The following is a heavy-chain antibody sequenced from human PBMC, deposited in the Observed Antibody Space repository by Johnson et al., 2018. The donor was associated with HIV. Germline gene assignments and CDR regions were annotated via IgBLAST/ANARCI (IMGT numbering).Heavy chain of an antibody. D-gene: IGHD6-19*01. CDR2: ISGGEDDT. Sequence: HVQLVESGGGLVKPGGSLRLSCAASGFSFNDYYMSWIRQAPGKGLEWVSFISGGEDDTYYADSVKGRFTISRDNSKTTLYLEMNSLRAEDTAVYYCAKGSGSGWLRDAFDIWGQGTIVTVSS. CDR3: AKGSGSGWLRDAFDI. J-gene: IGHJ3*02. V-gene: IGHV3-11*06. CDR1: GFSFNDYY.